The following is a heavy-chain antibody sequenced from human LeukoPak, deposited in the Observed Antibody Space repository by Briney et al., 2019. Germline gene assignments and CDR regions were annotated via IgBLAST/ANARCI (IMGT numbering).Heavy chain of an antibody. CDR1: GFTFDDG. V-gene: IGHV3-20*04. CDR2: ITRNGGAT. J-gene: IGHJ4*02. D-gene: IGHD1-26*01. CDR3: ARGGSFFNY. Sequence: PGGSLRLSCAASGFTFDDGMSWVRQAPGKGLEWVSGITRNGGATGYAGSVKGRFTISRDNAKNSLSLQMNNLRAEDTALYYCARGGSFFNYWGQGIVVTVSS.